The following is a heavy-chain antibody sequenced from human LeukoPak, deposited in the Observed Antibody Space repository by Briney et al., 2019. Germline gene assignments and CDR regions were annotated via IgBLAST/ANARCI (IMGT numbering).Heavy chain of an antibody. J-gene: IGHJ6*04. CDR1: GFTFSNAR. CDR3: TTGIVVVVAAPHYYYYGMDV. V-gene: IGHV3-15*01. D-gene: IGHD2-15*01. CDR2: IKSKTDGGTT. Sequence: GGSLRLSCAASGFTFSNARMSWVRQAPGKGLEWVGRIKSKTDGGTTDYAAPVKGRFTISRDDSKNTLYLQMNSLKTEDTAVYYCTTGIVVVVAAPHYYYYGMDVWGKGTTVTVSS.